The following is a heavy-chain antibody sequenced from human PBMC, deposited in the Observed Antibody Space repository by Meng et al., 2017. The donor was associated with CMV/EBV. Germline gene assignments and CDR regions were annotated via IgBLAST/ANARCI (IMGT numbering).Heavy chain of an antibody. J-gene: IGHJ4*02. D-gene: IGHD1-1*01. V-gene: IGHV3-48*04. Sequence: GESLKISCAASGFTFSSYSMNWVRQAPGKGLEWVSYISSSSSTIYYADSVKGRFTISRDNAKNSLYLQMNSLRAEDTAVYYCARGTGNLWGQGTLVTVSS. CDR2: ISSSSSTI. CDR1: GFTFSSYS. CDR3: ARGTGNL.